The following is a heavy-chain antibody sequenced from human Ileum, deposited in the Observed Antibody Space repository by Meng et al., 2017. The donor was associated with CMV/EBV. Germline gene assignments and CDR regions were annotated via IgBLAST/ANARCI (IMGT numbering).Heavy chain of an antibody. Sequence: GESLKISCAASGFTVSSNYMSWVRQAPGKGLEWVSVIYSGGSTYYADSVKGRFTISRDNSKNTLYLQMNSLRAEDTAVYYCAGDMFGVVSPIDYWGQGTLVTVSS. CDR2: IYSGGST. CDR1: GFTVSSNY. CDR3: AGDMFGVVSPIDY. J-gene: IGHJ4*02. D-gene: IGHD3-3*01. V-gene: IGHV3-53*01.